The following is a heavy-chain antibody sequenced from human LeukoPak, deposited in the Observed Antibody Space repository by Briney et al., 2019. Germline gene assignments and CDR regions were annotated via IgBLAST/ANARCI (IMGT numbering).Heavy chain of an antibody. CDR1: GYTFTSYG. CDR2: ISAYNGNT. Sequence: GASVKVSCKASGYTFTSYGISWVRQAPGQGLEWMGWISAYNGNTNYAQKLQGRVTMTTDTSTSTAYMELRSLRSDDTAVYYCARLRWSGLQFRGHTKYYFDYWGQGTLVTVSS. J-gene: IGHJ4*02. D-gene: IGHD5-24*01. V-gene: IGHV1-18*01. CDR3: ARLRWSGLQFRGHTKYYFDY.